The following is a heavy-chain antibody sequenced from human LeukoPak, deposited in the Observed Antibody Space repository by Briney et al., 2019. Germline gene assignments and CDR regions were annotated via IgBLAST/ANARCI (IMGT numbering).Heavy chain of an antibody. Sequence: SETLSLTCAVSGGSISSGSYSWSWIRQTPGKGLEWIGYIYPRGSTYYNPSLKSRVILSLDKSANQFSLNLSSVTAADTAVYYCARFSPRAMWNYLHFWGQGTLVTVSS. V-gene: IGHV4-30-2*01. CDR1: GGSISSGSYS. CDR3: ARFSPRAMWNYLHF. D-gene: IGHD1-1*01. J-gene: IGHJ4*02. CDR2: IYPRGST.